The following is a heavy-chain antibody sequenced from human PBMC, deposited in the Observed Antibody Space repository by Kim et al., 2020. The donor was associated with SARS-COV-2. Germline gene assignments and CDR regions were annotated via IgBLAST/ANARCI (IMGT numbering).Heavy chain of an antibody. CDR3: VGGGGWNT. D-gene: IGHD6-19*01. CDR1: GDSVSSNSAA. Sequence: SQTLSLTCAIPGDSVSSNSAASNWIRQSPSRGLEWLGRTYYRSKWYNEYALSAESRITINPDTSNSQFFLQLKSVTPEDTAVYYCVGGGGWNTWGQGTLVTVSS. CDR2: TYYRSKWYN. V-gene: IGHV6-1*01. J-gene: IGHJ5*02.